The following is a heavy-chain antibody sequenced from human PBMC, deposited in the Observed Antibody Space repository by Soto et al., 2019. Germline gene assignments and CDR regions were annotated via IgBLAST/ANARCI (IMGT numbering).Heavy chain of an antibody. J-gene: IGHJ4*02. Sequence: GGSLRLSCAASGFSFSSYTMNWVRQAPGKGLEWVSSISSSSSYIYYADSVKGRFTISRDNAKNSLYLQMNSLRAEDTAVYYCAGLVPPDYWGQGTLVTVPQ. D-gene: IGHD2-2*01. CDR1: GFSFSSYT. CDR2: ISSSSSYI. CDR3: AGLVPPDY. V-gene: IGHV3-21*01.